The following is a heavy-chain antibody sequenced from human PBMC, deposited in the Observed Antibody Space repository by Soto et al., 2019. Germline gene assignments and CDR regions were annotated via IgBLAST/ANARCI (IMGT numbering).Heavy chain of an antibody. CDR2: INPSGGRT. J-gene: IGHJ4*02. CDR3: ARGPSCGGDCYLFDY. CDR1: GYTVTSYY. Sequence: ASVKVSCKASGYTVTSYYMHWVRQAPGQGLEWMAMINPSGGRTKYAQIFQGRVTLTRDTSTGTVDMELSSLTSEDTAIYYCARGPSCGGDCYLFDYWGQGTQVTVSS. D-gene: IGHD2-21*02. V-gene: IGHV1-46*01.